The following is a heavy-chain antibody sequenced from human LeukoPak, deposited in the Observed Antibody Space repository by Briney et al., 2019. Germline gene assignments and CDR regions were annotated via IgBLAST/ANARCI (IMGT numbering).Heavy chain of an antibody. J-gene: IGHJ4*02. CDR2: IKQDGSEK. CDR3: ARVGGDNIAAAGSYFDY. Sequence: GSLRLSCAASGFTFSSYWMSWVRQAPGKGLEWVANIKQDGSEKYYVDSVKGRFTISRDNAKNSLYLQKNSLRAEDTAVYYCARVGGDNIAAAGSYFDYWGQGTLVTVSS. D-gene: IGHD6-13*01. V-gene: IGHV3-7*01. CDR1: GFTFSSYW.